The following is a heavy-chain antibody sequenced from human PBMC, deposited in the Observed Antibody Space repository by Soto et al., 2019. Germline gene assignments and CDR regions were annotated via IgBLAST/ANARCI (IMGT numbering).Heavy chain of an antibody. CDR2: ISGSSTYT. CDR3: ARDKTRMDV. Sequence: QVQLVESGGGLVKPGGSLRLSCAASGFTFSDYYMTWIRQAPGKGLEYVSYISGSSTYTNYADSVKGRFTISRDNAENSLYLQMNSLRAEDTAVYYCARDKTRMDVWGQGTTVTVSS. J-gene: IGHJ6*02. V-gene: IGHV3-11*05. CDR1: GFTFSDYY.